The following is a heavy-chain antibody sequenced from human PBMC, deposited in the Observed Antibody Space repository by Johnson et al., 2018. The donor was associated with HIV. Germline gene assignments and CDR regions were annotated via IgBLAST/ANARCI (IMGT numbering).Heavy chain of an antibody. J-gene: IGHJ3*02. V-gene: IGHV3-20*04. CDR1: GFTFDDYG. CDR3: ARGAYSSSWHASDASDI. Sequence: EVQLVESGGGVVRPGGSLRLSCAASGFTFDDYGMTWVRQAPGKGLEWVSGIDWNGGRSGYADSVKGRFSISRDNGKNSLYLQMNSLRAEDTALYYCARGAYSSSWHASDASDIWGQGTMVTVSS. CDR2: IDWNGGRS. D-gene: IGHD6-13*01.